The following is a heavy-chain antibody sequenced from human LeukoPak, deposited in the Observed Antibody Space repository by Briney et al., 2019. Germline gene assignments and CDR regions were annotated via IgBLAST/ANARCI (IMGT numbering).Heavy chain of an antibody. CDR1: GGTFSSYA. Sequence: SVKVSCKASGGTFSSYAISWVRQAPGQGLEWMGRIIPIFGTANYAQKFQGRVTITTDESTSTAYMELSSLRSEDTAVYYCARDSRIRGGWYRSDAFDIWGQGTMVTVSS. CDR3: ARDSRIRGGWYRSDAFDI. D-gene: IGHD6-19*01. CDR2: IIPIFGTA. J-gene: IGHJ3*02. V-gene: IGHV1-69*05.